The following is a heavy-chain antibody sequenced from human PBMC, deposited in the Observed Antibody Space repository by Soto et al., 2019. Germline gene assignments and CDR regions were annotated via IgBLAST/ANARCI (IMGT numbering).Heavy chain of an antibody. CDR3: AREVTTVAGTSAAFDY. Sequence: GASVKVSCKASGYTFTSYAMHWVRQAPGQRLEWMGWINAGNGNTKYSQKFQGRVTITRDTSASTAYMELSSLRSEDTAVYYCAREVTTVAGTSAAFDYWGQGTLVTVSS. J-gene: IGHJ4*02. V-gene: IGHV1-3*01. CDR1: GYTFTSYA. CDR2: INAGNGNT. D-gene: IGHD6-19*01.